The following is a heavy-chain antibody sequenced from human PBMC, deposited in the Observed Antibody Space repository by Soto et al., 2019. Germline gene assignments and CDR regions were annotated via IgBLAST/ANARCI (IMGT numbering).Heavy chain of an antibody. V-gene: IGHV4-4*07. CDR1: GGSISRFY. J-gene: IGHJ4*02. D-gene: IGHD6-13*01. CDR2: SYSGVRN. Sequence: PSDTRSLSCTVSGGSISRFYWGWIRQPAVGGREWIGRSYSGVRNNYNPTLKSRVTMSVDKSKNKFSLRLSSVTAADTAMYYCARGSSRWDYWGQGTLVTVSS. CDR3: ARGSSRWDY.